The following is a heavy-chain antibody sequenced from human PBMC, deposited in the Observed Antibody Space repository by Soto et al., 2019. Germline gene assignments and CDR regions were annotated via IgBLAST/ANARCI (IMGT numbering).Heavy chain of an antibody. CDR1: GFTFSNYA. CDR3: AKDSRSGYSSGWPGFDY. CDR2: ISGSGDST. V-gene: IGHV3-23*01. J-gene: IGHJ4*02. D-gene: IGHD6-19*01. Sequence: EVQLLESGGGLVQPGGSLRLSCAASGFTFSNYAMSWVRQAPGKWLEWVSAISGSGDSTYYADSVKGQFTISRDNSKNTLYLQMNSLRAEDTALYYCAKDSRSGYSSGWPGFDYWGQGTLVTVSS.